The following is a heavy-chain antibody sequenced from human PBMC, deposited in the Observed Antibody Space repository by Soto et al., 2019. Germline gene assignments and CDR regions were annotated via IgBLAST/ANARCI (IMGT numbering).Heavy chain of an antibody. CDR2: IIPIFGTA. Sequence: SVKVSCKASGGTFSSYAISWVRQAPGQGLEWMGGIIPIFGTANYAQKFQGKVTITADESTSTAYMELSSLRSEDTAVYYCASLEYSSSSAGGWFDPWGQGTLVTVSS. CDR3: ASLEYSSSSAGGWFDP. CDR1: GGTFSSYA. D-gene: IGHD6-6*01. J-gene: IGHJ5*02. V-gene: IGHV1-69*13.